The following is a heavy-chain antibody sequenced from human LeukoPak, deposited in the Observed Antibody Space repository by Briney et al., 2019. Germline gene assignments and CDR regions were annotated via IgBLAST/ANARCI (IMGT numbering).Heavy chain of an antibody. CDR2: INPNSGDT. J-gene: IGHJ4*02. CDR1: GYTFSGYY. CDR3: ARDRGYVTDRNFGY. V-gene: IGHV1-2*02. Sequence: ASVKVSCKASGYTFSGYYIHWMRQAPGQGLEWVGWINPNSGDTNYARKFQGRVTMTRNMSISTAHMELSRLRSDDTAVYYCARDRGYVTDRNFGYWGQGSLVTASS. D-gene: IGHD2-15*01.